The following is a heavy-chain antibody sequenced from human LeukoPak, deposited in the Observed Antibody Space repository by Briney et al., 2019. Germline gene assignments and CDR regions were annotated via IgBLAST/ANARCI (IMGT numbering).Heavy chain of an antibody. J-gene: IGHJ4*02. Sequence: PSQTLSLTCTVSGGSISSSSYYWGWIRQPPGKGLEWIGSIYYSGSTYYKPSLKSRVTISVNTSKSQFALKLSSGTTADTAVYYCARQAYGNYVGFDYWGQGTLVTVSS. CDR3: ARQAYGNYVGFDY. D-gene: IGHD4-11*01. V-gene: IGHV4-39*01. CDR2: IYYSGST. CDR1: GGSISSSSYY.